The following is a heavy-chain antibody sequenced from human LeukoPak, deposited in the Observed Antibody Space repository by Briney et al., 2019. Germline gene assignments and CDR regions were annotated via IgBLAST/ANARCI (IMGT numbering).Heavy chain of an antibody. D-gene: IGHD2-15*01. V-gene: IGHV1-2*02. CDR2: IDPNSGGT. CDR1: GYTVIGYY. J-gene: IGHJ4*02. CDR3: ASLSGGRYCSGGSCEDYFDY. Sequence: ASVNVSCKASGYTVIGYYMHWVRQAPGQGLEWMGWIDPNSGGTNYAQKFQGRVTMTRDTSISTAYMELSRLRSDDTAVYYCASLSGGRYCSGGSCEDYFDYWGQGTLVTVSS.